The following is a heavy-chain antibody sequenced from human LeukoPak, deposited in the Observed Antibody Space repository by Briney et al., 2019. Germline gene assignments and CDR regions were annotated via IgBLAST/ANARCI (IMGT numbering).Heavy chain of an antibody. Sequence: GGSLRLSCAASGFTFSSYAMSWVRQAPGKGLEWVSVISGSGGSTYYADSVKGRFTISRDNSKNTLYLQMNSLRAEDTAVYYCAKDLGLAAFGSCYSDWGQGTLVTVSS. CDR3: AKDLGLAAFGSCYSD. D-gene: IGHD2-15*01. CDR1: GFTFSSYA. J-gene: IGHJ4*02. CDR2: ISGSGGST. V-gene: IGHV3-23*01.